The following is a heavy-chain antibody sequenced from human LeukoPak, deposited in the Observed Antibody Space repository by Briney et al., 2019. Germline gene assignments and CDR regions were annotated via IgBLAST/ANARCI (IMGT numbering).Heavy chain of an antibody. J-gene: IGHJ4*02. D-gene: IGHD3-22*01. CDR3: ARVKGRMIVGRGYFDY. CDR1: GGSFSGYY. V-gene: IGHV4-34*01. Sequence: PSETLSLTCAVYGGSFSGYYWNWIRQPPGKVMECIEEINHSGSTNYNPSLKSRVTISVDTSKNQFSLKLSSVTAADTAVYYCARVKGRMIVGRGYFDYWGQGTLVTVSS. CDR2: INHSGST.